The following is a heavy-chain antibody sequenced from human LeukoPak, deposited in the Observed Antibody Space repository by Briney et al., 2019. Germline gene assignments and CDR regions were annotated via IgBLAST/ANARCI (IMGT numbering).Heavy chain of an antibody. J-gene: IGHJ1*01. V-gene: IGHV3-23*01. D-gene: IGHD2-21*01. CDR3: APSLFSVWEGYFQH. CDR2: ISGTNKNT. Sequence: GGYLRLSCAASGFTFSSYAMSGVRQAPGKGLEWVSEISGTNKNTHYADSVKGRFTISRDRSKNTVYLQMNSLRAEDTAVYYCAPSLFSVWEGYFQHWGQGTLVTVSS. CDR1: GFTFSSYA.